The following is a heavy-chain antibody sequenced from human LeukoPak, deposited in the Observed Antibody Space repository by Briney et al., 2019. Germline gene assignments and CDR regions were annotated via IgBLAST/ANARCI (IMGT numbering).Heavy chain of an antibody. CDR3: AGGPEPSRYFQH. CDR1: GFTFSSYS. J-gene: IGHJ1*01. Sequence: PGGSLRLSCAASGFTFSSYSMNWVRQAPGKGLGWVSSISSSSSYIYYADSVKGRFTISRDNAKNSLYLQMNSLRAEDTAVYYCAGGPEPSRYFQHWGQGTLVTVSS. D-gene: IGHD1-14*01. V-gene: IGHV3-21*01. CDR2: ISSSSSYI.